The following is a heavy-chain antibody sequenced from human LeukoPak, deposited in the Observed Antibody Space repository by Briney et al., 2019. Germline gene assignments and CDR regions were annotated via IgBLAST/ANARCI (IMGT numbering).Heavy chain of an antibody. J-gene: IGHJ5*02. V-gene: IGHV4-31*03. D-gene: IGHD6-19*01. CDR1: GGFTSSGGYY. CDR3: ARDRRPAVAGIEMGFDP. Sequence: EASETLSLTCTVSGGFTSSGGYYWSWIRQHPGKGLEWIGYIYYSGSTYYNPSLKSRVTISVDTSKNQFSLKLSSVTAADTAVYYCARDRRPAVAGIEMGFDPWGQGTLVTVSS. CDR2: IYYSGST.